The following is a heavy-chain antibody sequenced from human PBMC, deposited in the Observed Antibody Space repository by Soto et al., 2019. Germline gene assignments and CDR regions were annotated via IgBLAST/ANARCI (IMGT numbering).Heavy chain of an antibody. CDR2: IYPGDSDT. J-gene: IGHJ5*02. D-gene: IGHD3-22*01. V-gene: IGHV5-51*01. CDR1: GYSFTSYW. Sequence: PGESLKISCKGSGYSFTSYWIGWVRQMPGKGLEWMGIIYPGDSDTRYSPSFQGQVTISADKSISTAYLQWSSLKASDTAMYYCARHVGYHSSSIIWFGPWGQGTRVTVAS. CDR3: ARHVGYHSSSIIWFGP.